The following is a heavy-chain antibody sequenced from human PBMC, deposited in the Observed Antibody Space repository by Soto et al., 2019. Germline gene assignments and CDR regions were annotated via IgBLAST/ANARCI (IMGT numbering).Heavy chain of an antibody. CDR3: ARIGSRSSWYRVLEYYFDY. CDR1: GGSISSSNW. Sequence: SETLSRTCAVSGGSISSSNWWGWVRQPPGKGLEWIGEIYHSVSTNYNPSLKSRVTISLDKSKNQFSLNLSSVTAADTAVYYCARIGSRSSWYRVLEYYFDYSGQGTLVTVSS. CDR2: IYHSVST. D-gene: IGHD6-13*01. J-gene: IGHJ4*02. V-gene: IGHV4-4*02.